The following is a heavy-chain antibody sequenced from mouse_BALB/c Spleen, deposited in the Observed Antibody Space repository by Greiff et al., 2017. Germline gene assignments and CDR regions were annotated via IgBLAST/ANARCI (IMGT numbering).Heavy chain of an antibody. CDR3: ARPLIYYGNYGYFDV. Sequence: EVQLQQSGPELVKPGASVKISCKASGYTFTDYNMHWVKQSHGKSLEWIGYIYPYNGGTGYNQKFKSKATLTVDNSSSTAYMELRSLTSEDSAVYYCARPLIYYGNYGYFDVWGAGTTVTVSS. D-gene: IGHD2-1*01. CDR1: GYTFTDYN. CDR2: IYPYNGGT. J-gene: IGHJ1*01. V-gene: IGHV1S29*02.